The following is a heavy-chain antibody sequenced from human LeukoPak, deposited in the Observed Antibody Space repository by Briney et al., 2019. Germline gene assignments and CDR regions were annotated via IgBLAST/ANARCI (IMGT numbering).Heavy chain of an antibody. D-gene: IGHD2-2*01. CDR1: GGSFSGYY. Sequence: PSETLSLTCAVYGGSFSGYYWTWIRQPPGKGLEWVGEINHSGSTNYNPSLKSRVTISVDTSKNQFSLKLSSVTAADTAVYYCARERCSSTSCYLPLGAFDIWGQGTMVTVSS. CDR3: ARERCSSTSCYLPLGAFDI. V-gene: IGHV4-34*01. CDR2: INHSGST. J-gene: IGHJ3*02.